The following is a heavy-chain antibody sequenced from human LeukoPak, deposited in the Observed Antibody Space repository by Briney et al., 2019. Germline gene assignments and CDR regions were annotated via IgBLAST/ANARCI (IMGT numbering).Heavy chain of an antibody. CDR3: ARAFGTVTTFAFDI. CDR2: IYHSGST. J-gene: IGHJ3*02. CDR1: GGSISSGGYS. V-gene: IGHV4-30-2*01. D-gene: IGHD4-17*01. Sequence: TSETLSLTCAVSGGSISSGGYSWSWIRPPPGKGLEWIGYIYHSGSTYYNPSLKSRVTISVDRSKNQFSLKLSSVTAADTAVYYCARAFGTVTTFAFDIWGQGTMVTVSS.